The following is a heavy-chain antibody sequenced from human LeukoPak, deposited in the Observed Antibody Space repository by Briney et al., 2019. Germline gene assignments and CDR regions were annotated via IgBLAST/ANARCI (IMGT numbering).Heavy chain of an antibody. J-gene: IGHJ4*02. CDR2: ISGRGGST. D-gene: IGHD3-22*01. Sequence: GGSLRLSCAASGFTLSSYAMSWVRQAPGKGLEWISGISGRGGSTNYADSVKGRFTISRDNSKSTLYLQMNSLRAEDTAVYYCAKAYYENSGYFNYFDYWGRGTLVTVSS. CDR1: GFTLSSYA. CDR3: AKAYYENSGYFNYFDY. V-gene: IGHV3-23*01.